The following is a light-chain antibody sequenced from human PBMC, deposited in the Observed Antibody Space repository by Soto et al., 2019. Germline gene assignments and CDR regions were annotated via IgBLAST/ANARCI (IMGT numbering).Light chain of an antibody. CDR2: GVS. CDR3: SSYSDTTTRV. V-gene: IGLV2-14*03. Sequence: LTQPASVSGSPGRSITISCTGTSSDVGGFNSVSWYQLYPGKAPKLIIYGVSNRPSGVSQRFSGSKSGNTASLTISGLRAEDEAEYYCSSYSDTTTRVSGTGTKVTVL. J-gene: IGLJ1*01. CDR1: SSDVGGFNS.